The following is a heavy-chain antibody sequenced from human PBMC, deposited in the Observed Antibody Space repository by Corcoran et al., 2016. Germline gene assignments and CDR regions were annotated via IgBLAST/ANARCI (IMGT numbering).Heavy chain of an antibody. CDR2: IYPGDSDT. D-gene: IGHD1-1*01. J-gene: IGHJ5*02. Sequence: EVHLVQSGSEVKKPGESLKISCKCSVYSFTSYWIGWVRQLPGKGLEWMGIIYPGDSDTRYRPSFQGQVTISAHKSISTAYLQWSSLKASDTAMYYCARRERGVTAQPIDPWGQGTLVTVSS. CDR1: VYSFTSYW. CDR3: ARRERGVTAQPIDP. V-gene: IGHV5-51*01.